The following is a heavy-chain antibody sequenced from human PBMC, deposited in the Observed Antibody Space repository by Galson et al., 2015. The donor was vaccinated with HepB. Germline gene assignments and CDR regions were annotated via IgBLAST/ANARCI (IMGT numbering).Heavy chain of an antibody. CDR2: INPNSGGT. J-gene: IGHJ6*03. CDR1: GYTFTGYY. Sequence: SVKVSCKASGYTFTGYYMHWVRQAPGQGLEWMGRINPNSGGTNYAQKFQGRVTMTRDTSISTAYMELSRLRSDDTAVYYCARDKIVVVPAAIQYYYYYYMDVWGKGTTVTVSS. D-gene: IGHD2-2*01. CDR3: ARDKIVVVPAAIQYYYYYYMDV. V-gene: IGHV1-2*06.